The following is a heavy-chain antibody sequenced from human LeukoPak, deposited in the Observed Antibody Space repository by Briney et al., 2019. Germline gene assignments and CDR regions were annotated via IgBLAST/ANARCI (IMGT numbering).Heavy chain of an antibody. V-gene: IGHV4-59*01. CDR1: GGSISSYY. Sequence: SETLSLTCTVSGGSISSYYWSWIRQPPGKGLEWIGYIYYSESTNYNPSLKSRVTISVDTSKNQFSLKLSSVTAADTAVYYCASHSNYYDSSGQFDYWGQGTLVTVSS. J-gene: IGHJ4*02. CDR3: ASHSNYYDSSGQFDY. CDR2: IYYSEST. D-gene: IGHD3-22*01.